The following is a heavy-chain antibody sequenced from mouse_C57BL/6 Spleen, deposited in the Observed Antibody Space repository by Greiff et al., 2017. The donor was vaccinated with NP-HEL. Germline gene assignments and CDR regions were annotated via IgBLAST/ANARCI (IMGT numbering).Heavy chain of an antibody. Sequence: VQLQQPGAELVKPGASVKLSCKASGYTFTSYWMQWVKQRPGQGLAWIGEIDPSDSYTNYNQKFKGKATWTVDTSSSTAYMQLSSLTSEDSAVYYGARQGKGNFPFDDWGQGTTLTVSS. CDR2: IDPSDSYT. J-gene: IGHJ2*01. CDR1: GYTFTSYW. CDR3: ARQGKGNFPFDD. D-gene: IGHD2-1*01. V-gene: IGHV1-50*01.